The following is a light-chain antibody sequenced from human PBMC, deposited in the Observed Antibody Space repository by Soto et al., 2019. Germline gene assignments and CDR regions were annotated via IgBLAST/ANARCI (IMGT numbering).Light chain of an antibody. CDR3: QQYAGSPLT. CDR2: GAS. J-gene: IGKJ5*01. V-gene: IGKV3-20*01. Sequence: EIVLTQSPGTLSLSPGERATLSCRASQSVSSSYLAWYQQKPGQAPRLLIYGASSRATGIPDRFSGSGSGTDFTLTISRLEPEDFAVYYCQQYAGSPLTFGQGTQLEIK. CDR1: QSVSSSY.